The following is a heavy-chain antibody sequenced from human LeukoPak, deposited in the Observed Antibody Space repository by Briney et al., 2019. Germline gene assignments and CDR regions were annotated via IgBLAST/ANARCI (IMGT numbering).Heavy chain of an antibody. J-gene: IGHJ4*02. V-gene: IGHV4-61*01. CDR3: ARDEDSSGWNKLDY. CDR1: GGSVSSGSYY. D-gene: IGHD6-19*01. CDR2: IYYSGNA. Sequence: SETLSLTCTVSGGSVSSGSYYWSRIRQPPGKGLGWIGYIYYSGNANYNPSLKSRVTISLDTSKNQFSLKLSSVTAADTAVYYCARDEDSSGWNKLDYWGQGTLVTVSS.